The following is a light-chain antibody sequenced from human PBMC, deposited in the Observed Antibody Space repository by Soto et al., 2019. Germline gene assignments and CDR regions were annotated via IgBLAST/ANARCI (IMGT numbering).Light chain of an antibody. CDR2: RNN. J-gene: IGLJ2*01. Sequence: QSVLTQPPSASGTPGQRVTISCSGSSSNIGSNYVYWYQQLPGTAPKLLIYRNNYRPSGVLDRFSGSKSGTSASLAISGLRSEDEADYFCAALDDSLSAVVFGGGTKVTVL. V-gene: IGLV1-47*01. CDR3: AALDDSLSAVV. CDR1: SSNIGSNY.